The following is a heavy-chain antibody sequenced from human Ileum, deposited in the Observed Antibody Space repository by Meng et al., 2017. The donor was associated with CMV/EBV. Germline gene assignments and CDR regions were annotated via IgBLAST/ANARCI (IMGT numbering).Heavy chain of an antibody. CDR1: AFTFSNYA. V-gene: IGHV3-7*01. Sequence: GGSLRLSCAASAFTFSNYAMSWVRQAPGRGLEWLANIDEDGSEKNYVDSVKGRFTISRDNTKKSLYLQMNSLRADDTAVYYCARDPRLRRFDSWGQGTLVTVSS. CDR2: IDEDGSEK. CDR3: ARDPRLRRFDS. J-gene: IGHJ4*02. D-gene: IGHD2-21*01.